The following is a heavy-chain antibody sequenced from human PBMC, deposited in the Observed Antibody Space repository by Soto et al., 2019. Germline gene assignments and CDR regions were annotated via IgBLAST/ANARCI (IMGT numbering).Heavy chain of an antibody. CDR1: GFXFSSYA. V-gene: IGHV3-23*01. J-gene: IGHJ6*02. D-gene: IGHD6-13*01. CDR2: ISGSGGST. CDR3: AKDYIAAAGNDYYYGMDV. Sequence: GGSLRLSCAASGFXFSSYAMSWVRQAPGKGLEWVSAISGSGGSTYYADSVKGRFTISRDNSKNTLYLQMNSLRAEDTAVYYFAKDYIAAAGNDYYYGMDVWGQGTTVTVSS.